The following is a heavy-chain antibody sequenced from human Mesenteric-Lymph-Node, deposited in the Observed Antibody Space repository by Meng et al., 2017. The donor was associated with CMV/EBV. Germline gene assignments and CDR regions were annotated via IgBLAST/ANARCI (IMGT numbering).Heavy chain of an antibody. Sequence: ASVKVSCKASGYTFTSYDISWVRQAPGQGLEWMGWISGYNGDTNYVQKLQGRVTMTTDTSTSSAYMELRSLRSDDTAVYYCARVDTNEEGNWFDPWGQGTLVTVSS. D-gene: IGHD5-18*01. V-gene: IGHV1-18*01. CDR3: ARVDTNEEGNWFDP. J-gene: IGHJ5*02. CDR1: GYTFTSYD. CDR2: ISGYNGDT.